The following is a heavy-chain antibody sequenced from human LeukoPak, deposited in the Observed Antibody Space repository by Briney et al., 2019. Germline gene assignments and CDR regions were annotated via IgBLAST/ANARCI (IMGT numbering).Heavy chain of an antibody. D-gene: IGHD6-19*01. J-gene: IGHJ3*02. CDR2: IYYSGST. CDR1: GGSISSSSYY. V-gene: IGHV4-39*01. CDR3: ARLSGYSSGWYPYDAFDI. Sequence: PSETLSLTCTVSGGSISSSSYYWGWIRQPPGKGLEWIGSIYYSGSTYYNPSLKSRVTISVDTSKNQFSLKLSSVTAADTAVYYCARLSGYSSGWYPYDAFDIWGQGTMVTVSS.